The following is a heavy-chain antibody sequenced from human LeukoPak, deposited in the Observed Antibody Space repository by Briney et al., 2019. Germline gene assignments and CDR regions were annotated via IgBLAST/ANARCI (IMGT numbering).Heavy chain of an antibody. D-gene: IGHD3-10*01. Sequence: PGRSLRLSCAASGFSFDTYAMHWVRQAPGQGLEWVALIWHDGSHIFYSNSVRGQFTISRDNSKNTVYLQMNKLRPDDTAVYYCARESFGSGSYPDFWGQGTLVTVSS. J-gene: IGHJ4*02. CDR1: GFSFDTYA. V-gene: IGHV3-33*01. CDR3: ARESFGSGSYPDF. CDR2: IWHDGSHI.